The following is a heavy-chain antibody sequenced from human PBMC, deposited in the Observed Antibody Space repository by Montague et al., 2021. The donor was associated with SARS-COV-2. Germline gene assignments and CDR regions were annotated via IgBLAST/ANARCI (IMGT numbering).Heavy chain of an antibody. CDR1: GFSHSTSGMR. CDR3: ARSYYDILTAYYTPFDY. D-gene: IGHD3-9*01. Sequence: PALVKPTQTLTLTCTFSGFSHSTSGMRASWIRQPPGKALEWLARIDWDDDKFYSTSLKTRLTISKDTSKNQVVLTMTNMDPVDTATYYCARSYYDILTAYYTPFDYWGQGTLVTVSS. V-gene: IGHV2-70*04. CDR2: IDWDDDK. J-gene: IGHJ4*02.